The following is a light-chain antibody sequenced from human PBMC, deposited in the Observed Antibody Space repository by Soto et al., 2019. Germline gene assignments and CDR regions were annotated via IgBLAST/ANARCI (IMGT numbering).Light chain of an antibody. J-gene: IGLJ1*01. CDR3: AAWDDSLNGYV. Sequence: QSVLTQPPSASGTPGQRVPISCSGSSSNIGTNTVNWYQQLPGTAPKLLIYNNNQRPSGVPDRFSGSKSGTSASLAISGLQSDIEADYYCAAWDDSLNGYVFGIGTKLTVL. CDR1: SSNIGTNT. V-gene: IGLV1-44*01. CDR2: NNN.